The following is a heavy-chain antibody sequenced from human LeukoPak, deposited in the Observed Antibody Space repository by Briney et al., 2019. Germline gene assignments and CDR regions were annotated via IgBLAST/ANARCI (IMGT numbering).Heavy chain of an antibody. D-gene: IGHD6-13*01. CDR3: ASSIAAAGPFDY. CDR2: ISSSSSYI. V-gene: IGHV3-21*01. Sequence: GSLRLSCAASGFTFSSYSMNWVRQAPGKGLEWVSSISSSSSYIYYADSVKGRFTISRDNAKNTPYLQMNSLRAEDTAVYYCASSIAAAGPFDYWGQGTLVTVSS. CDR1: GFTFSSYS. J-gene: IGHJ4*02.